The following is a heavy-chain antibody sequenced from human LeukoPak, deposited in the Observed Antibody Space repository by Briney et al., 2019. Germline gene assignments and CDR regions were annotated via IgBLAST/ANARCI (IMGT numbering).Heavy chain of an antibody. D-gene: IGHD1-1*01. Sequence: GGSLRLSCVVPGFTFSSYAMSWVRQAPGKGLEWVSAISGSGGSTYYADSVKGRFTISRDNSKNTLYLQMNSLRAEDTAVYYCAKVGPYNWNGGFDYWGQGTLVTVSS. V-gene: IGHV3-23*01. CDR3: AKVGPYNWNGGFDY. CDR2: ISGSGGST. J-gene: IGHJ4*02. CDR1: GFTFSSYA.